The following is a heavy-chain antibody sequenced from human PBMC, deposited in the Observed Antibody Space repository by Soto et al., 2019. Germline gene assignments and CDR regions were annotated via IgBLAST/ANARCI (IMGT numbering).Heavy chain of an antibody. CDR3: ARVSADFWSGYPIFDFDY. Sequence: SQTLSLTCTVSGGSISSLYWSWIRQPPGKGLEWIGYIYYSGSTNYNPSLKSRVTISVDTSKNQFSLKLSSVTAADTAVYYCARVSADFWSGYPIFDFDYWGQGTLVTVSS. J-gene: IGHJ4*02. V-gene: IGHV4-59*11. CDR2: IYYSGST. D-gene: IGHD3-3*01. CDR1: GGSISSLY.